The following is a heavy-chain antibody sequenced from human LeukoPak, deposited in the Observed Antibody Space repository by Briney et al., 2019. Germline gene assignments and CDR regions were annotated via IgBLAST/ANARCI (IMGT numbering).Heavy chain of an antibody. CDR3: AREDSSGYRPHYWYFDL. V-gene: IGHV1-69*05. CDR2: IIPIFGTA. D-gene: IGHD3-22*01. J-gene: IGHJ2*01. CDR1: GGTFSSYA. Sequence: SVKVSCKASGGTFSSYAISWVRQAPGQGLEWMGGIIPIFGTANYAQKFQGRVTMTRDTSTSTVYMELSSLRSEDTAVYYCAREDSSGYRPHYWYFDLWGRGTLVTVSS.